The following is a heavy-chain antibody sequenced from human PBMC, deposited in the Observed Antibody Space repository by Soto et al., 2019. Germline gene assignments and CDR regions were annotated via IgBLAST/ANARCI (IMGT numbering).Heavy chain of an antibody. CDR2: IYYSGST. J-gene: IGHJ4*02. D-gene: IGHD6-19*01. CDR1: GGSISSSSYY. V-gene: IGHV4-39*01. Sequence: QLQLQESGPGLVKPSETLSLTCTVSGGSISSSSYYWGWIRQPPGKGLEWIGSIYYSGSTYYNPSLKSRVTISVDTSKNQFSLKLSSVTAADTAVYYCARHRQWLVQDYFDYWGQGTLVTVSS. CDR3: ARHRQWLVQDYFDY.